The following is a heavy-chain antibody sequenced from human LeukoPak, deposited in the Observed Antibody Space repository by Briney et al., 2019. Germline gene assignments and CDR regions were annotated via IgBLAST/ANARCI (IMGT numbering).Heavy chain of an antibody. CDR2: ISSSSSYI. D-gene: IGHD2-15*01. Sequence: GGSLRLSCAASGFTFSSYSMNWVRQAPGKGLGWVSSISSSSSYIYYADSVKGRFTISRDNAKNSLYLQINSLRAEDTAVYYCARDYCSGGSCYSFDYWGQGTLVTVSS. V-gene: IGHV3-21*01. J-gene: IGHJ4*02. CDR1: GFTFSSYS. CDR3: ARDYCSGGSCYSFDY.